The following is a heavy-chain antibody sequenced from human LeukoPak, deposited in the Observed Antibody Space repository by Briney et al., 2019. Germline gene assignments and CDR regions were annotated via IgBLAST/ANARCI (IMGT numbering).Heavy chain of an antibody. CDR3: ARGLTYYYDSSGSMRTRFGY. V-gene: IGHV4-34*01. CDR1: GGSFSGYY. D-gene: IGHD3-22*01. Sequence: SETLSLTCAVYGGSFSGYYWSWIRQPPGKGLEWIGEINHSGSTNYNPSLKSRVTISVDTSKNQFSLKLSSVTAADTAVYYCARGLTYYYDSSGSMRTRFGYWGQGTLVTVSS. CDR2: INHSGST. J-gene: IGHJ4*02.